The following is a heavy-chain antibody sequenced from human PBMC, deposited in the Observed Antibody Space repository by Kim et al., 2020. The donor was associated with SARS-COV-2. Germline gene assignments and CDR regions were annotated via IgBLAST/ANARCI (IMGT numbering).Heavy chain of an antibody. CDR2: ISGSGGST. J-gene: IGHJ3*02. D-gene: IGHD3-10*01. CDR3: AKAKVLWFGEYGDAFDI. CDR1: GFTFSSYA. V-gene: IGHV3-23*01. Sequence: GGSLRLSCAASGFTFSSYAMSWVRQAPGKGLEWVSAISGSGGSTYYADSVKGRFTISRDNSKNTLYLQMNSLRAEDTAVYYCAKAKVLWFGEYGDAFDIWGQGTMVTVSS.